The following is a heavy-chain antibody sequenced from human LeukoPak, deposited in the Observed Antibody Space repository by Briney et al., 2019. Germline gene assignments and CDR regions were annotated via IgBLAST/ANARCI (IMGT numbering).Heavy chain of an antibody. CDR1: GGSISSGGYA. D-gene: IGHD5-12*01. J-gene: IGHJ4*02. CDR2: IYHSGST. V-gene: IGHV4-30-2*01. Sequence: PSETLSLTCAVSGGSISSGGYAWSWIRQPPGKGLEWIGYIYHSGSTYYNPSLKSRVTISVDTSKNQFSLKLSSVTAADTAVYYCARVRYSGYGIDWGQGTLVTVSS. CDR3: ARVRYSGYGID.